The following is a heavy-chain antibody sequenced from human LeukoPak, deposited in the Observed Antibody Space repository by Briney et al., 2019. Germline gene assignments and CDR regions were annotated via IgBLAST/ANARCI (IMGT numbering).Heavy chain of an antibody. D-gene: IGHD2-2*01. CDR2: IYTSGST. CDR1: GGSISSYY. CDR3: ARGIDVVVPAALDY. J-gene: IGHJ4*02. V-gene: IGHV4-4*07. Sequence: PSETLSLTCTVSGGSISSYYWGWIRQPAGKGLEWIGRIYTSGSTNYNPSLKSRVTISVDTSKNQFSLKLSSVTAADTAVYYCARGIDVVVPAALDYWGQGTLVTVSS.